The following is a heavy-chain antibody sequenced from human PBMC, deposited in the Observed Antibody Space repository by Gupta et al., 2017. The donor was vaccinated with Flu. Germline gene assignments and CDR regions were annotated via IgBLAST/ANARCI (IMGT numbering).Heavy chain of an antibody. Sequence: EAQLVVSGGGLVEPGGSLRLSCAAAGFTFSIYYIPWVRQAPGKGLEWVSSISSSGSYIYYADSVRGRFTISRDNAKNSLYLQMNTLRTDDSAVYYCARHFSDRDGFDIWGQGTMVTVSS. CDR1: GFTFSIYY. V-gene: IGHV3-21*01. J-gene: IGHJ3*02. CDR2: ISSSGSYI. CDR3: ARHFSDRDGFDI.